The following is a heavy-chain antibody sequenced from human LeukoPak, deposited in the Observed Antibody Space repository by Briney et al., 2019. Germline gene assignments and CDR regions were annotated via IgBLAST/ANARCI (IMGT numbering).Heavy chain of an antibody. V-gene: IGHV4-59*08. CDR2: IYFSGST. Sequence: SETLSLTCTVSGGSISTYCWGWIRQPPGKGLEWIGHIYFSGSTNYNPSLKSRVTISVDTSKNQFSLKLSSVTAADTAVYYCARHKSSGTYPLDYWGQGTLVTVSS. CDR1: GGSISTYC. J-gene: IGHJ4*02. D-gene: IGHD1-26*01. CDR3: ARHKSSGTYPLDY.